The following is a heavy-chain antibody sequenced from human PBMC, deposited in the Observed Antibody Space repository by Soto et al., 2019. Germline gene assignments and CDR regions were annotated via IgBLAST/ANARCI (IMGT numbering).Heavy chain of an antibody. V-gene: IGHV3-30-3*01. CDR1: GFTFTGYS. CDR3: AREFVLTKWYFDN. CDR2: TSSDGGTK. D-gene: IGHD2-21*01. Sequence: QVQLLESGGGVVQPGGSVRLSYETSGFTFTGYSMHWFRQAPGKGLEWVAVTSSDGGTKFYADSVKGRFTVSRDNSRKTLFLEMNILRPEDTVIYYCAREFVLTKWYFDNLGQGILVTVPS. J-gene: IGHJ4*02.